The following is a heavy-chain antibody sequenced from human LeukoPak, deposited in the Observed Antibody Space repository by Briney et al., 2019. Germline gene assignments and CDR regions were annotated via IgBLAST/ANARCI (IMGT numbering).Heavy chain of an antibody. CDR1: GGSISSYY. CDR3: ASLRYGSGSQGALDYGSDY. J-gene: IGHJ4*02. V-gene: IGHV4-59*01. CDR2: IYDSGST. D-gene: IGHD3-10*01. Sequence: SETLSLTCTVSGGSISSYYWSWIRQPPGKGLDLIGYIYDSGSTNYNPSLKSRVTISVDTSKNQFSLKLHSVTAADTAVYYCASLRYGSGSQGALDYGSDYWGQGTLVTVSS.